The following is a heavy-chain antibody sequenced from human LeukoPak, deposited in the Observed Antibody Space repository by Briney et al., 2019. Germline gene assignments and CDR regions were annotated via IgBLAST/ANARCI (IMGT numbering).Heavy chain of an antibody. J-gene: IGHJ5*02. CDR2: INHSGST. Sequence: SETLSLTCAVYGGSFSGYYWSWIRQPPGKGLEWIGEINHSGSTNYNPSLKSRVTISVETSKNQFSLKLSSVTAADTAVYYCARLGFSGWRAWGQGTLVTVSS. D-gene: IGHD6-19*01. V-gene: IGHV4-34*01. CDR1: GGSFSGYY. CDR3: ARLGFSGWRA.